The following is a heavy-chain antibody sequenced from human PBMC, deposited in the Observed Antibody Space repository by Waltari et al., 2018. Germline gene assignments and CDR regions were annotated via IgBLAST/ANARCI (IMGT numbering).Heavy chain of an antibody. V-gene: IGHV1-2*02. Sequence: QVQLEQSGPEVKRAGASMKVSCTASGYTFTGHYLYWLRQARGQGLGCLGWIYPETGGTTLAQKFQGRLTLTTDTSIRTAYMELSGLTVDDTGIYYCARGRLAHTSSWDCDLWGPGTVITVSA. D-gene: IGHD6-13*01. CDR1: GYTFTGHY. J-gene: IGHJ5*02. CDR3: ARGRLAHTSSWDCDL. CDR2: IYPETGGT.